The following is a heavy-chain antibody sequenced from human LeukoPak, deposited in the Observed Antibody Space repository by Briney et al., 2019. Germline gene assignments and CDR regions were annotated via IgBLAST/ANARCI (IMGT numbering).Heavy chain of an antibody. Sequence: GGSLRLSCAASGFTFSSYEMNWVRQAPGKGLEGVSYISISGSTIYYADSVKGRFTISRDNAKNSLYLQMNSLRAEDTAVYYCARCLAAAGTLAAYWGQGTLVTVSS. CDR2: ISISGSTI. D-gene: IGHD6-13*01. CDR3: ARCLAAAGTLAAY. V-gene: IGHV3-48*03. J-gene: IGHJ4*02. CDR1: GFTFSSYE.